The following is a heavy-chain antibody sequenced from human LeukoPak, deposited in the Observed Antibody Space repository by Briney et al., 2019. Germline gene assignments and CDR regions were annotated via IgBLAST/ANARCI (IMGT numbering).Heavy chain of an antibody. Sequence: SVKVSCKASGGTFSSYAISWVRQAPGQGLEWMGRIIPILGIANYAQKFQGRVTITADKSTSTAYMELSSLRSEDTAVYYCARPAAADSSYYFDYWGQGTLVTVSS. V-gene: IGHV1-69*04. J-gene: IGHJ4*02. CDR3: ARPAAADSSYYFDY. D-gene: IGHD6-13*01. CDR1: GGTFSSYA. CDR2: IIPILGIA.